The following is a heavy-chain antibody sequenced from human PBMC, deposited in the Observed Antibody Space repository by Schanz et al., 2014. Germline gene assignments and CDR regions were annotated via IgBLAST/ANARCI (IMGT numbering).Heavy chain of an antibody. D-gene: IGHD2-15*01. V-gene: IGHV3-23*01. CDR1: GFTLSSYA. J-gene: IGHJ6*02. Sequence: VQLLQFGGGVVQPGRSLRLSCAASGFTLSSYAMHWVRQAPGKGLEWVSALSGSGGSTYYADSVKGRFTISRDNSKNTLYLQMNSLRAEDTAVFYCAKGMGYCSGGTCYDYYYYGLDVWGQGTTVTVSS. CDR3: AKGMGYCSGGTCYDYYYYGLDV. CDR2: LSGSGGST.